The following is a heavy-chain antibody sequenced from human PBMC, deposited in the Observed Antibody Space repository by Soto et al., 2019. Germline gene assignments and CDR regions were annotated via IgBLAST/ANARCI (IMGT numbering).Heavy chain of an antibody. Sequence: QVQPVQSGAEVKKPGASVKVSCKASGYTFTSYAMHWVRQAPGQRLEWMGWINAGNGNTKYSQKFQGRVTITRDTSASTAYMELSSLRSEDTAVYYSARGDGYYYFDYWGQGTLVTVSS. V-gene: IGHV1-3*01. CDR2: INAGNGNT. D-gene: IGHD3-22*01. J-gene: IGHJ4*02. CDR1: GYTFTSYA. CDR3: ARGDGYYYFDY.